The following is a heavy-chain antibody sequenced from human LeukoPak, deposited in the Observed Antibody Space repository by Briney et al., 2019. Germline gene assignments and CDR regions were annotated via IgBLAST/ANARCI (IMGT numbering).Heavy chain of an antibody. CDR1: GGSISSYY. D-gene: IGHD3-10*01. V-gene: IGHV4-59*01. J-gene: IGHJ4*02. CDR3: ARAPQAMVRGYFDY. CDR2: IYYSGST. Sequence: SETLSLTCTVSGGSISSYYWSWIRHPPGKGLEWIGYIYYSGSTNYNPSLKSRVTISVDTSKNQFSLKLSSVTAADTAVYYCARAPQAMVRGYFDYWGQGTLVTVSS.